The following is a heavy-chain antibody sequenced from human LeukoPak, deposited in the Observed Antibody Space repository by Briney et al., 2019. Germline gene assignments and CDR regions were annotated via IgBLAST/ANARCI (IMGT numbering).Heavy chain of an antibody. CDR3: ARHPPLSSSWYYFDY. Sequence: SETLSLTCAVSGGSFGGYYWSWIRQPPGKGREWIGEINHSGSTNYNPSLKSRVTISVDTSKNQFSLKLSSVTAADTAVYYCARHPPLSSSWYYFDYWGQGTLVTVSS. CDR1: GGSFGGYY. V-gene: IGHV4-34*01. D-gene: IGHD6-13*01. CDR2: INHSGST. J-gene: IGHJ4*02.